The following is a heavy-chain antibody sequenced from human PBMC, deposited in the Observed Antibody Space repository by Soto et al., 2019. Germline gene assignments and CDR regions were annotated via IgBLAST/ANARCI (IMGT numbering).Heavy chain of an antibody. CDR2: IYYSGST. Sequence: PSETLSLTCTVSGGSISSYYWSWIRQPPGKGLEWIGYIYYSGSTNYNPSLKSRVTISVDTSKNQFSLKLSSVTAADTAVYYCASYDILTGFSSQHWGQGTLVTVSS. CDR3: ASYDILTGFSSQH. V-gene: IGHV4-59*08. CDR1: GGSISSYY. J-gene: IGHJ1*01. D-gene: IGHD3-9*01.